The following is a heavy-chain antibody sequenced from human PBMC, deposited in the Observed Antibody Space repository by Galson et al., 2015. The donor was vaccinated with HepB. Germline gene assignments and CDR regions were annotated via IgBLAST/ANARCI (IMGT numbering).Heavy chain of an antibody. D-gene: IGHD3-22*01. V-gene: IGHV5-10-1*01. CDR3: ARPGGTYYYDSSGVGDAFDI. Sequence: QSGAEVKKPGESLRISCKGSGYSFTSYWISWVRQMPGKGLEWMGRIDPSDSYTNYSPSFQGHVTVSADKSISTAYLQWSSLKASDTAMYYCARPGGTYYYDSSGVGDAFDIWGQGTMVTVSS. CDR2: IDPSDSYT. CDR1: GYSFTSYW. J-gene: IGHJ3*02.